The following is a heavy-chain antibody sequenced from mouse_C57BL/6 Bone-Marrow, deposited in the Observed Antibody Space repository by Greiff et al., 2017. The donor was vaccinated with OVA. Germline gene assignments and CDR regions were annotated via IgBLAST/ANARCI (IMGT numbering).Heavy chain of an antibody. CDR3: ARGWAYYYGSSPYWYFDV. D-gene: IGHD1-1*01. CDR1: GFTFSSYA. Sequence: EVQLQESGGGLVKPGGSLKLSCAASGFTFSSYAMSWVRQTPEKRLEWVATISDGGSYTYYPDNVKGRFTISRDNAKNNLYLQMSHLKSEDTAMYYCARGWAYYYGSSPYWYFDVWGTGTTVTVSS. V-gene: IGHV5-4*01. CDR2: ISDGGSYT. J-gene: IGHJ1*03.